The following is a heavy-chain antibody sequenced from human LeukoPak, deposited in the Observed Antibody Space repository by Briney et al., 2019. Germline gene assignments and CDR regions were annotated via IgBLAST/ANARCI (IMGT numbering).Heavy chain of an antibody. J-gene: IGHJ4*02. CDR3: AMTSRRAGTEYYFDY. D-gene: IGHD6-19*01. CDR1: GFTFSNAW. V-gene: IGHV3-15*01. Sequence: GGALRLSCAASGFTFSNAWVSWVRQAPGKGLEGVGRIKSKTDGGTTDYAAPVKGRFTISRDDSKNTLYLQMNSLRAEDTAVYYCAMTSRRAGTEYYFDYWGQGTLVTVSS. CDR2: IKSKTDGGTT.